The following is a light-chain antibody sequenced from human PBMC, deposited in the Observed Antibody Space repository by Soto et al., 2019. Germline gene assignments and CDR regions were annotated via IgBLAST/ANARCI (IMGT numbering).Light chain of an antibody. CDR3: LQNFLYPWT. Sequence: AIQMTQFPSSLSTSVRDRVTISCRANQDIRNDLGWYQQKPGIAPKLLIYAASNLQSGVPSRFSGSGSGTHFTLIISSLQPEDVATYYCLQNFLYPWTFGQGTKVEVK. CDR2: AAS. J-gene: IGKJ1*01. V-gene: IGKV1-6*01. CDR1: QDIRND.